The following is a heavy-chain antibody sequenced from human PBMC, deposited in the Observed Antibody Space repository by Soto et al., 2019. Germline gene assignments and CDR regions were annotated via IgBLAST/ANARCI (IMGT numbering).Heavy chain of an antibody. CDR3: ARYRREAVAGYTLDN. V-gene: IGHV4-61*08. J-gene: IGHJ4*02. Sequence: VSGGSISGGGFSWTWIRQPPGKGLEWIGYVYNSGSTNYNPSLKSRVTISEDTSKSQFSLKVNSMTAADTAVYYCARYRREAVAGYTLDNWGQGILVTVSS. D-gene: IGHD6-13*01. CDR2: VYNSGST. CDR1: GGSISGGGFS.